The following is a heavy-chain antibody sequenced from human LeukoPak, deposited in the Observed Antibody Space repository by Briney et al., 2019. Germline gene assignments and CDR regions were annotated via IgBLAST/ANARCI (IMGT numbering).Heavy chain of an antibody. J-gene: IGHJ4*02. CDR3: ARDSSFILTGYIDY. D-gene: IGHD3-9*01. Sequence: GGSLRLSCAASGFTFSSYSMNWVRQAPGKGLEWVSYISSSGSTIYYADSVKGRFTISRDNAKNSLYLQMNSLRAEDTAVYYCARDSSFILTGYIDYWGQGTLVTVSS. V-gene: IGHV3-48*04. CDR2: ISSSGSTI. CDR1: GFTFSSYS.